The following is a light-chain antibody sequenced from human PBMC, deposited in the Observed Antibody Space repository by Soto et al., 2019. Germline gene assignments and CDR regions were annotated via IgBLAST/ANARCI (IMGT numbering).Light chain of an antibody. Sequence: QAVLTQSPSASASLGASVKLTCTLSSGHSSYAIAWHQQQPEKGPRYLMKLSSDGSHSNGDGIPDRFSGSSSGAERYLTISSLQSEDEADYYCQTWGTGPWVFGGGTKVTVL. CDR1: SGHSSYA. V-gene: IGLV4-69*01. CDR3: QTWGTGPWV. CDR2: LSSDGSH. J-gene: IGLJ3*02.